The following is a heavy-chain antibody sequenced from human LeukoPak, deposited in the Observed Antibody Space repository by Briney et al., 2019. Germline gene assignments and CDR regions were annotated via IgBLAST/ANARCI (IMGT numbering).Heavy chain of an antibody. CDR3: AKRGNGYYYYGMDV. D-gene: IGHD2-8*01. Sequence: SETLSLTCTVSGGSISSYYWSWIRQPPGKGLEWIGYIYYSGSTNYNPSLKSRVTISVDTSKNQFSLKLSSVTAADTAVYYCAKRGNGYYYYGMDVWGQGTTVIVSS. CDR1: GGSISSYY. J-gene: IGHJ6*02. CDR2: IYYSGST. V-gene: IGHV4-59*08.